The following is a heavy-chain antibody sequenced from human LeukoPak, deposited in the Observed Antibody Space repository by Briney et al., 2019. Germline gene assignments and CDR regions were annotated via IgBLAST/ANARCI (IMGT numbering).Heavy chain of an antibody. J-gene: IGHJ5*02. V-gene: IGHV4-38-2*01. CDR1: GYSISSGYY. CDR2: IYYSGST. D-gene: IGHD6-13*01. CDR3: ARQGIAAAGTSGWFDP. Sequence: SETLSLTCAVSGYSISSGYYWGWIRQPPGKGLEWIGYIYYSGSTNYNPSLKSRVTISVDTSKNQFSLKLSSVTAADTAVYYCARQGIAAAGTSGWFDPWGQGTLVTVSS.